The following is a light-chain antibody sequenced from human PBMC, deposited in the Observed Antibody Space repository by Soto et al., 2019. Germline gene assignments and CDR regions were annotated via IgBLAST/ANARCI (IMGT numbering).Light chain of an antibody. CDR1: SGHSSYA. J-gene: IGLJ3*02. V-gene: IGLV4-69*01. CDR3: QTWGTGILV. Sequence: QPVLTQSPSASASLGASVTLTCALSSGHSSYAIAWHQQQPEKGPRALMKLNSDGSHTRGDGIPDRFSGSSSGAERYLTISRLQSEDEADYYCQTWGTGILVFGGGTKLTVL. CDR2: LNSDGSH.